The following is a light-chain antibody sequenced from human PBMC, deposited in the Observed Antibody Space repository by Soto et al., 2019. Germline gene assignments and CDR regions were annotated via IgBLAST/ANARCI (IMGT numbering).Light chain of an antibody. CDR3: QQYSMAPLT. CDR2: DAS. CDR1: LTISDNY. Sequence: EIVLTHSPGTLSLCPGERATLSCRASLTISDNYLAWYQQKAGQAPRLVIYDASNRATGIPDRFSASGSGTDFTLTISRLEPEDFAVYYCQQYSMAPLTFGQGTKVEVK. V-gene: IGKV3-20*01. J-gene: IGKJ1*01.